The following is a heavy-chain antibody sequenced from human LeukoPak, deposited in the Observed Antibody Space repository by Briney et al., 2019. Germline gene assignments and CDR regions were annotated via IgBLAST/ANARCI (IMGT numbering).Heavy chain of an antibody. Sequence: GESLKISCRGSGYSFTNYWIGWVRQMPGKGLEWMGIFYPRDSDTRYSPSFQGQVTFSAGKSISTAYLQWSSLKASDTAIYYCARTGGFDQSPRVNWFDPWGQGTLVTVSS. CDR1: GYSFTNYW. D-gene: IGHD5-12*01. CDR2: FYPRDSDT. J-gene: IGHJ5*02. CDR3: ARTGGFDQSPRVNWFDP. V-gene: IGHV5-51*01.